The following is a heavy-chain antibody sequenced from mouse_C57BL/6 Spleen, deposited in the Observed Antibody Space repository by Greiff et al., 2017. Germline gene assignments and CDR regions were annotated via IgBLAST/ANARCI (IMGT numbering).Heavy chain of an antibody. CDR3: ARAGGAYAMDY. V-gene: IGHV1-4*01. CDR1: GYTFTSYT. CDR2: INPSSGYT. D-gene: IGHD1-1*02. Sequence: QVQLQQSGAELARPGASVKMSCKASGYTFTSYTMHWVKQRPGQGLEWIGYINPSSGYTKYNQKFKDKATLTADKSSSTAYMQLSSLTSEDSAVYYCARAGGAYAMDYWGQGTSVTVSS. J-gene: IGHJ4*01.